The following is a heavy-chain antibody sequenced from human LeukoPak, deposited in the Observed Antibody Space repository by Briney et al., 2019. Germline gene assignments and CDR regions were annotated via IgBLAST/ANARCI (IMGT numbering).Heavy chain of an antibody. J-gene: IGHJ4*02. CDR2: INSDGSST. CDR3: AKDRGGSNGDYFDY. V-gene: IGHV3-74*01. D-gene: IGHD1-26*01. Sequence: PPGGSLRLSCAASGFTFSSYWMHWVRQAPGKGLVWVSRINSDGSSTSYADSVKGRFTISRDNSKNTRYLQMNSLRAEDTAVYYCAKDRGGSNGDYFDYWGQGTLVTVSS. CDR1: GFTFSSYW.